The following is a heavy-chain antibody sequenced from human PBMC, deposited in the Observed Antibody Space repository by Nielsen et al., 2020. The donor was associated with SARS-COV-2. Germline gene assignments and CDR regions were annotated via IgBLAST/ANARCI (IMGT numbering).Heavy chain of an antibody. J-gene: IGHJ3*01. CDR2: VSWKGKSM. V-gene: IGHV3-9*01. Sequence: SLKISCAASGFTFDDYAMHWVRQAPGKGLEWVSGVSWKGKSMGYADSVKGRFTISRDNAKNSLYLQMNSLRAEDTALYYCAKDTGSTVVSDNAFDVWGQGTMVTVFS. D-gene: IGHD4-11*01. CDR1: GFTFDDYA. CDR3: AKDTGSTVVSDNAFDV.